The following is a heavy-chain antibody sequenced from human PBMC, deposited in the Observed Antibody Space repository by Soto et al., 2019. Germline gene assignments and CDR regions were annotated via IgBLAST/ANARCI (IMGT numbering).Heavy chain of an antibody. D-gene: IGHD6-13*01. V-gene: IGHV3-23*01. CDR1: GFTFSSYA. CDR3: AKAVRYSSSWYSLDS. Sequence: EVQLLESGGGLVQPGGSLRLSCAVSGFTFSSYAMSWVRQAPGKGLEWVSAISGGGGSTYYADSVRGRFSISKDMSRNTLYLQTDNLRVEDTAIYRCAKAVRYSSSWYSLDSWGQGTLVIVSS. J-gene: IGHJ4*02. CDR2: ISGGGGST.